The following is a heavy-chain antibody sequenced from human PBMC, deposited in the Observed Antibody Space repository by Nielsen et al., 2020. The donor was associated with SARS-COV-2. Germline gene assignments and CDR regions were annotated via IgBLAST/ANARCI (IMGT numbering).Heavy chain of an antibody. CDR1: GGSISSSSYY. Sequence: LSLTCTVSGGSISSSSYYWGWIRQAPGKALEWLSYIGGNGRNIFYADSVKGRFTISRDNAENSLSLQMNSLRAEDTAVYYCARGRNYAGDYWGQGALVTVSP. J-gene: IGHJ4*02. V-gene: IGHV3-11*04. D-gene: IGHD1-7*01. CDR2: IGGNGRNI. CDR3: ARGRNYAGDY.